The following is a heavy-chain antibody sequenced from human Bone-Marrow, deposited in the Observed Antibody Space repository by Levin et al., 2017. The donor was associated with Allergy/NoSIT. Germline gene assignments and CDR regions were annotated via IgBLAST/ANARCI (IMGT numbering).Heavy chain of an antibody. J-gene: IGHJ5*02. Sequence: GESLKISCKASGYTFTSYYMHWVRQAPGQGLEWMGIINPSGGSTSYAQKFQGRVTMTRDTSTSTVYMELSSLRSEDTAVYYCATSPTFQGVIPLPTFDPWGQGTLVTVSS. CDR2: INPSGGST. V-gene: IGHV1-46*01. CDR1: GYTFTSYY. D-gene: IGHD3-16*02. CDR3: ATSPTFQGVIPLPTFDP.